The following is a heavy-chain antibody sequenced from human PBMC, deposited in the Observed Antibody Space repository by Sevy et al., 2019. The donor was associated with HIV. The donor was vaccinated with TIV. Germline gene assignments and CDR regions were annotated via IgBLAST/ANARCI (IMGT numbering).Heavy chain of an antibody. CDR2: IIPIFGTA. J-gene: IGHJ6*02. V-gene: IGHV1-69*13. CDR3: ARDNEDIVVVPAATHYYYYGMDV. D-gene: IGHD2-2*01. Sequence: ASVKVSCKASGGTFSSYAISWVRQAPGQGLEWMGGIIPIFGTANYAQKFQGRVTITADESTSTAYMELSSLRSEETAVYYCARDNEDIVVVPAATHYYYYGMDVWGHGTTVTVSS. CDR1: GGTFSSYA.